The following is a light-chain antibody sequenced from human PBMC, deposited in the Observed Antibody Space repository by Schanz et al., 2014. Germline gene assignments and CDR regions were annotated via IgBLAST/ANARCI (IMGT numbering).Light chain of an antibody. CDR1: SSDVGGYKY. CDR3: SSYTSSSTFVV. V-gene: IGLV2-8*01. CDR2: EVN. Sequence: QSALTQPPSASGSPGQSVTISCTGTSSDVGGYKYVSWYQLHPGKAPKLMIYEVNQRPSGVPDRFSGSKSGNTASLTVSGLQAEDEADYYCSSYTSSSTFVVFGGGTKLTVL. J-gene: IGLJ2*01.